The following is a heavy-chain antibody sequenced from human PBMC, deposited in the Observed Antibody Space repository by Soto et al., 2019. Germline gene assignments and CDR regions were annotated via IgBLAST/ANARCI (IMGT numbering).Heavy chain of an antibody. CDR2: VFHSGTT. Sequence: SETLPLTCAVSGSSINSGDFWGWIRQPPGKGLEWIGSVFHSGTTYYNPSLRSRVTISVDMSKNQFSLNLRSVTAADTAVYYCARDPHYYYNVDYVDYWGPGTLVTVSS. CDR3: ARDPHYYYNVDYVDY. D-gene: IGHD3-22*01. CDR1: GSSINSGDF. V-gene: IGHV4-38-2*01. J-gene: IGHJ4*02.